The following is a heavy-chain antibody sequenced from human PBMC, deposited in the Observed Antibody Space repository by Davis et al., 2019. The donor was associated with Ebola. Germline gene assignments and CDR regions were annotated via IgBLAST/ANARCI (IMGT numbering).Heavy chain of an antibody. CDR1: GFTSSNYW. J-gene: IGHJ4*02. Sequence: PGGSLRLSCAASGFTSSNYWMSWARQAPGKGLECVAHIKEDGSKEFYVDSVKGRFTISRDNAKSSLYLQMDSLRAEDTAVYYCARDQRANYDESRGYGFDWGQGTLVTVS. D-gene: IGHD3-22*01. CDR3: ARDQRANYDESRGYGFD. V-gene: IGHV3-7*01. CDR2: IKEDGSKE.